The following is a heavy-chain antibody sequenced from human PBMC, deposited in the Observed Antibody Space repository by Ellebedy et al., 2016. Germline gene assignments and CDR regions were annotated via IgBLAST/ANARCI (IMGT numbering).Heavy chain of an antibody. CDR3: ARAYDSSAFFFDY. CDR1: GFTFRSYA. J-gene: IGHJ4*02. Sequence: GESLKISXVASGFTFRSYAMYWVRQAPGKGLECVALISDDGRQKYYLDSVQGRFTISRDNAKNSLYLQMHSLRAEDTAVYYCARAYDSSAFFFDYWGQGTLVTVSS. V-gene: IGHV3-30*04. CDR2: ISDDGRQK. D-gene: IGHD3-22*01.